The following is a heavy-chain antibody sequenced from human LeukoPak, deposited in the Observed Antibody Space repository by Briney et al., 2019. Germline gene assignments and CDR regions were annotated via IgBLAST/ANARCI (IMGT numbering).Heavy chain of an antibody. CDR3: ARGVEFVVVPAPIRSGAGFDP. D-gene: IGHD2-2*01. V-gene: IGHV1-2*02. CDR1: GYTFTGSY. CDR2: INPNSGGT. J-gene: IGHJ5*02. Sequence: AAVKVSCKASGYTFTGSYMHWLRQAPGQGLEWMGWINPNSGGTKYAQRFQDRVTMTRDTSTSTAYMELSRLRSDDTAVNYCARGVEFVVVPAPIRSGAGFDPWGQGTLVTVSS.